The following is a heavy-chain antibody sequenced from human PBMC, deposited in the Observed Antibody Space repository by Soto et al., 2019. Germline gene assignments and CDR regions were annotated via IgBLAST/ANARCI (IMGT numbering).Heavy chain of an antibody. CDR3: ATVAGYDDFDV. Sequence: QLLGSGGGLVQPGGSLRLSCEASGFTFNIYAMTWVRQAPGKGLEWVSNIGSTGTTTYYADSVKGRFAISRDNSKSTLYLQMNSLRAEATAVYYCATVAGYDDFDVWGQGTMVTVSS. CDR1: GFTFNIYA. D-gene: IGHD2-15*01. CDR2: IGSTGTTT. J-gene: IGHJ3*01. V-gene: IGHV3-23*01.